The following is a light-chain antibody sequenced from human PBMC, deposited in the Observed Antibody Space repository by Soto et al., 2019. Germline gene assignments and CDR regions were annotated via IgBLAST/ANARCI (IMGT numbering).Light chain of an antibody. CDR1: QSVSSIY. CDR2: GAS. CDR3: HQYDNSPLT. V-gene: IGKV3-20*01. J-gene: IGKJ4*01. Sequence: DIVLTQSPGTLSLSPGERATLSCRASQSVSSIYVAWYQQKPGQAPRLLIYGASNRATGIPDRFSGGGSGTDFTLTISRLEPEDFAVYYCHQYDNSPLTFGGGTKVEIK.